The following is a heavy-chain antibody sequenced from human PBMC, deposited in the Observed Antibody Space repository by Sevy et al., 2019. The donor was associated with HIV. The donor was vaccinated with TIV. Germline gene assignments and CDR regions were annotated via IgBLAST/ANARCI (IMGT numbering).Heavy chain of an antibody. CDR1: GFTFSDYY. Sequence: GGSLRLSCAASGFTFSDYYMSWIRQAPGKGLEWVSYISSSGSTIYYADSVKGRFTISRDNAKNSLYLQMNSLRAEDRAVYYCARTGVLTHIAVAGTSLIGAFDIWGQGTMVTVSS. V-gene: IGHV3-11*01. CDR3: ARTGVLTHIAVAGTSLIGAFDI. J-gene: IGHJ3*02. CDR2: ISSSGSTI. D-gene: IGHD6-19*01.